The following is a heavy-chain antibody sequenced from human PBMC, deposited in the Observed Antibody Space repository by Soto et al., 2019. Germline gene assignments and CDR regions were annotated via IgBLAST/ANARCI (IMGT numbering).Heavy chain of an antibody. CDR3: ARGYSSGWYSKL. D-gene: IGHD6-19*01. J-gene: IGHJ4*02. Sequence: QVQLVQSGAEVKKPGSSVKVSCKASGGTFSSYAISWVRQAPGQGLEWMGGIVPIFDTSNYAQKFQGRVRIXAXGSTSPAYMELSSLRSEDTAVYYCARGYSSGWYSKLWGQGTLVTVSS. V-gene: IGHV1-69*12. CDR2: IVPIFDTS. CDR1: GGTFSSYA.